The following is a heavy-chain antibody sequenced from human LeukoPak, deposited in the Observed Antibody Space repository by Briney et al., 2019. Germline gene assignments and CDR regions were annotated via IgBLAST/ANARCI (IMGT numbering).Heavy chain of an antibody. V-gene: IGHV3-11*04. CDR1: GFTFSDYN. D-gene: IGHD3-10*01. J-gene: IGHJ4*02. CDR3: ARDFLRGAPDYFDQ. CDR2: ITDSGNTI. Sequence: GGSLRLSCAASGFTFSDYNMNWVRQAPGKGLEWVSYITDSGNTIHYADSVKGRFTISRDNAKNSLYLQMDSLRPEDTALYYCARDFLRGAPDYFDQWGQGTLVTVSS.